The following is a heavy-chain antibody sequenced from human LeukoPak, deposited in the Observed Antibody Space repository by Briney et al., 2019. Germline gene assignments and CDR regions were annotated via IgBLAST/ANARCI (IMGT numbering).Heavy chain of an antibody. CDR1: GFTFTNYW. CDR2: INSDGSGT. Sequence: PGGSLRLSCAASGFTFTNYWMHWVRQVSGKGLVWVSRINSDGSGTRYADFVKGRFTISRDNAKSTVYLQMNSLRTDDTAVYYCARDGMTYGRHSDYWGQGILVTVSS. J-gene: IGHJ4*02. CDR3: ARDGMTYGRHSDY. V-gene: IGHV3-74*01. D-gene: IGHD3-10*01.